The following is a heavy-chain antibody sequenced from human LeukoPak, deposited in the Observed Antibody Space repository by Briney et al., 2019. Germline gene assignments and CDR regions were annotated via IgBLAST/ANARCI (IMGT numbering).Heavy chain of an antibody. V-gene: IGHV4-59*01. CDR3: ARASIRYYDSSAYSH. CDR2: VYYTGST. CDR1: GGSISSYY. D-gene: IGHD3-22*01. Sequence: KPSETLSLTCTVSGGSISSYYRSWIRQPPGKGLEWIGYVYYTGSTNYNPSLKGRVTISVDTSKNQFFLKLSSVTAADTAMYYCARASIRYYDSSAYSHWGQGALVTVSS. J-gene: IGHJ4*02.